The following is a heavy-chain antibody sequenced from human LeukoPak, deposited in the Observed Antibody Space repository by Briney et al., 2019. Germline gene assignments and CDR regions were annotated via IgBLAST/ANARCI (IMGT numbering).Heavy chain of an antibody. V-gene: IGHV1-45*02. D-gene: IGHD5-18*01. CDR3: AKSEDTADAFDS. Sequence: ASVKVSCKASGYTFTYRYLHWVRQAPGQALEWMGWITPFNGNTNYAQKFQDRVTITRDRSMRTAYMELSSLRSEDTAMYYCAKSEDTADAFDSWGQGTMVAVSS. CDR2: ITPFNGNT. J-gene: IGHJ3*02. CDR1: GYTFTYRY.